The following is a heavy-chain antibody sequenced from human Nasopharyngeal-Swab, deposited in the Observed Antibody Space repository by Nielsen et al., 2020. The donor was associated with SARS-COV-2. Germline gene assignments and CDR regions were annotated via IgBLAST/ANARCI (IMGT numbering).Heavy chain of an antibody. CDR2: ISYDGSNK. Sequence: WIRQPPRKGLEWVAVISYDGSNKYYADSVKGRFTISRDNSKNTLYLQMNSLRAEDTAVYYCASLPTVTTKGYGMDVWGQGTTVTVSS. CDR3: ASLPTVTTKGYGMDV. J-gene: IGHJ6*02. D-gene: IGHD4-17*01. V-gene: IGHV3-30*04.